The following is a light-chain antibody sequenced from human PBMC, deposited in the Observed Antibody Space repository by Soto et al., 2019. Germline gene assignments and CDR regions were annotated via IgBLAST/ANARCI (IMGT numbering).Light chain of an antibody. CDR1: QDISSD. Sequence: DIQMTQSPSSLSASVGDRVTITFRASQDISSDLGWYQQRQGKAPKLLIYAASRLQSGVQSRFSGSGYGTECTHTISRLQPEDFANYYCLQKNSYPGTFGQETKVQI. V-gene: IGKV1-17*01. CDR3: LQKNSYPGT. CDR2: AAS. J-gene: IGKJ1*01.